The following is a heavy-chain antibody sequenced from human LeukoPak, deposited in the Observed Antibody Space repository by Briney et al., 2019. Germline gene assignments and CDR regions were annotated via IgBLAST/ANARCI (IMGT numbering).Heavy chain of an antibody. V-gene: IGHV3-7*01. J-gene: IGHJ4*02. CDR2: IKQDGSEK. CDR3: ANGDGFDY. D-gene: IGHD5-24*01. Sequence: QPGGSLRLSCATSGFTFSNFWMSWVRQAPGKWLEWVANIKQDGSEKYYVDSVRGRFTISRDNAKNSLYLQMNSLRAEDTAVYYCANGDGFDYWGQGTLVTASS. CDR1: GFTFSNFW.